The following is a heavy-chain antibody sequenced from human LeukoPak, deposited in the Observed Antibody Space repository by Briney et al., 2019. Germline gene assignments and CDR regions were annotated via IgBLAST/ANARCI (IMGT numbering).Heavy chain of an antibody. Sequence: GASVKVSCKASGYTFTSYYMHWVRQAPGQGLEWMGIINPSGGSTSYAQKFQGRVTMTRDTSTSTVYMELSSLRSEDTAVYYCARGWEAPFGSSDDAFDIWGQGTMVTVSS. J-gene: IGHJ3*02. D-gene: IGHD2-2*01. CDR3: ARGWEAPFGSSDDAFDI. CDR2: INPSGGST. CDR1: GYTFTSYY. V-gene: IGHV1-46*01.